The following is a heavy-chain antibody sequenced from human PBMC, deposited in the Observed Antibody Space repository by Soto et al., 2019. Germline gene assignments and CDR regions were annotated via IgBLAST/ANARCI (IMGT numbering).Heavy chain of an antibody. CDR3: ARHRAAASPWSDY. CDR2: IYPGDSDT. V-gene: IGHV5-51*01. J-gene: IGHJ4*02. D-gene: IGHD6-6*01. Sequence: PGESLKISCKGSGYSFTSYWIGWVRQMPGKGLEWMGIIYPGDSDTRYSPSFQGQVTISADKSISTAYLQWSSLKASDTAIYFCARHRAAASPWSDYWGQGTLVTVSS. CDR1: GYSFTSYW.